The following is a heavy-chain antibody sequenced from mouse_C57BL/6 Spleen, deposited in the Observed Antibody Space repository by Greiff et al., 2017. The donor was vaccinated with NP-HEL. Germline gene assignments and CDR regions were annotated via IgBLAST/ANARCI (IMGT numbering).Heavy chain of an antibody. V-gene: IGHV5-6-3*01. J-gene: IGHJ2*01. CDR1: GFTFSSYG. Sequence: EVQLVESGGGLVQPGGSLKLSCAASGFTFSSYGMSWVRQTPDKRLELVATINSNGGSTYYPDSVKGRFTISRDNAKNTLYLQMSSLKYEDTAMYDCARMARTINWGQGTTLTVSS. CDR2: INSNGGST. CDR3: ARMARTIN.